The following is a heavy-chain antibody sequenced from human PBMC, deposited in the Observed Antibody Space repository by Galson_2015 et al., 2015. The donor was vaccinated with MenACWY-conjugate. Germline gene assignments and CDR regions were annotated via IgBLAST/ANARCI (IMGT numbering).Heavy chain of an antibody. CDR2: INNGGTTT. D-gene: IGHD5/OR15-5a*01. CDR3: ARGGFYESIDF. CDR1: GFTFSTFW. Sequence: SLRLSCAASGFTFSTFWMFWVRQAPGKGLVWVSHINNGGTTTNYADSVKGRFTISRDNAKNTLFLQMNSLRAEDRAVYYCARGGFYESIDFWGQGTLVAVSS. V-gene: IGHV3-74*01. J-gene: IGHJ4*02.